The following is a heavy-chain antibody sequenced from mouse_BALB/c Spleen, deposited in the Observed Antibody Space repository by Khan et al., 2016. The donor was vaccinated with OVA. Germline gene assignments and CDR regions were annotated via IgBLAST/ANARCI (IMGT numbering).Heavy chain of an antibody. D-gene: IGHD2-14*01. CDR1: PYTFPNYA. CDR2: INTYTGEP. Sequence: HFLPSGLEPHKPGQTAKTSCQAPPYTFPNYAMNWVKQAPGKGLKWMGWINTYTGEPTYADDFKGRFAFSLETSASTAYLQINNLKNEDTATYFCARVGYNGTMDYWGQGTSVTVSS. V-gene: IGHV9-3-1*01. CDR3: ARVGYNGTMDY. J-gene: IGHJ4*01.